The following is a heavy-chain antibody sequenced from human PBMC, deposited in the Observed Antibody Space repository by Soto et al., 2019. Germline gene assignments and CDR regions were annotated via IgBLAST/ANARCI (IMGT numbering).Heavy chain of an antibody. D-gene: IGHD3-10*01. Sequence: GGSLRLSWAASGRTFSSYAMSWVRQATGKGLEWVSAITGSGGSTYYADSVKGRFTISRDNSKNTLYLQMNSLRAEDTAVYYCATELWFGELLDAFDIWGHGTMVTVSS. CDR2: ITGSGGST. CDR1: GRTFSSYA. V-gene: IGHV3-23*01. J-gene: IGHJ3*02. CDR3: ATELWFGELLDAFDI.